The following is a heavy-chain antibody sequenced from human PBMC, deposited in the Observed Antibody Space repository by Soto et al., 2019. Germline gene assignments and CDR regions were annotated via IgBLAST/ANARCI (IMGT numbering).Heavy chain of an antibody. Sequence: SETLSLTCTVSGGSVTNSSYYWGWIRQSPGKGLEWIGSVYYRGRSYSKSSVKSRVTISVDTSKNRFSLSLNSVTASDTAVYFCVGQRTTVPTQAYFDYWGPGALVTVSS. CDR3: VGQRTTVPTQAYFDY. CDR1: GGSVTNSSYY. J-gene: IGHJ4*02. V-gene: IGHV4-39*01. CDR2: VYYRGRS. D-gene: IGHD4-17*01.